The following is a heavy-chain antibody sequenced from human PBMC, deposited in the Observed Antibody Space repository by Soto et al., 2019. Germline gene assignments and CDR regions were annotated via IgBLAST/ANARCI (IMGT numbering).Heavy chain of an antibody. J-gene: IGHJ6*02. V-gene: IGHV3-23*01. D-gene: IGHD3-10*01. CDR1: GFTFSSYA. Sequence: EVQLLEAGGGLVQPGGSLRLSCAASGFTFSSYARSWVRQAPGKGLEWVSVISGSGGSTYYADSVKGQFTISRDNSKNMLYLQMDSLRGEDKVVYYCANVGAGRRPYYFYGMDVWGQGATDTVSS. CDR2: ISGSGGST. CDR3: ANVGAGRRPYYFYGMDV.